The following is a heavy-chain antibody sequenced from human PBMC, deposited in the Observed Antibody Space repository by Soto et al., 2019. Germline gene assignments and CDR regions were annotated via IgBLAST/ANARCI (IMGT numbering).Heavy chain of an antibody. V-gene: IGHV1-18*01. J-gene: IGHJ6*02. CDR1: VYSLTSYG. Sequence: GXSVKVSCKDSVYSLTSYGISWVRQAPGQGLEWMGWISAYNGNTNYAQKLQGRVTMTTDTSTSTAYMELRSLRSDDTAVYYCARGIAARPYGMDVSGQGTTVTVSS. CDR2: ISAYNGNT. D-gene: IGHD6-6*01. CDR3: ARGIAARPYGMDV.